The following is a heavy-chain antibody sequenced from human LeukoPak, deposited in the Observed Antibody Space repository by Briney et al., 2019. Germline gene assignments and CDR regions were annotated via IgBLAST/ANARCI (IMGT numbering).Heavy chain of an antibody. CDR3: ARGPPFYMVRAGNDY. D-gene: IGHD3-10*01. Sequence: ASVKVSCKASGYTFTGYYMHWVRQAPGQGLEWMGWINPNNGGTNYAQKFQGRVTMTRDTSISTAYMELSRLRSDDTAVYYCARGPPFYMVRAGNDYWGQGTLVTVSS. J-gene: IGHJ4*02. V-gene: IGHV1-2*02. CDR2: INPNNGGT. CDR1: GYTFTGYY.